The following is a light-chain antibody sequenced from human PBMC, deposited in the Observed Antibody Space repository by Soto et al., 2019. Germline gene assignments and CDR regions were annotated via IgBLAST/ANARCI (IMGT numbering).Light chain of an antibody. CDR1: QSISSW. V-gene: IGKV1-5*03. J-gene: IGKJ2*01. CDR3: QQYNSYLST. Sequence: DIQMTQSPSTLSASVGDRVTITCRASQSISSWLDWYQQKPGKAPKLLIYKASSLESGVSSRFSGSGSGTELTLTMSSLQPHDFATYYCQQYNSYLSTFGQGTKLQIK. CDR2: KAS.